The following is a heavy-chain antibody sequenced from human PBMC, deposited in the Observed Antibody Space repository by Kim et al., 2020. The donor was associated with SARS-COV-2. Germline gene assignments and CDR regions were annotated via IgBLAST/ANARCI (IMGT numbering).Heavy chain of an antibody. Sequence: GGSLRLSCAASGFTFSSYSMNWVRQAPGKGLEWVSSISSSSYIYYADSVKGRFTISRDNAKNSLYLQMNSLRAEDTAVYYCARDLRVAMVSGYGMDVWGQGTTVTVSS. CDR3: ARDLRVAMVSGYGMDV. V-gene: IGHV3-21*04. J-gene: IGHJ6*02. CDR1: GFTFSSYS. CDR2: ISSSSYI. D-gene: IGHD2-8*01.